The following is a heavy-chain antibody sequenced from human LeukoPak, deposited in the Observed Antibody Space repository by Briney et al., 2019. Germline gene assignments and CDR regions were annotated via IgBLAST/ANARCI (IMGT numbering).Heavy chain of an antibody. CDR2: ISAYNRAT. J-gene: IGHJ4*02. CDR1: GYTFTSYG. CDR3: ASSIMVRGVISSFDY. V-gene: IGHV1-18*01. D-gene: IGHD3-10*01. Sequence: GASVKVSCKASGYTFTSYGISWVRQAPGQGLEWVGWISAYNRATNYAQKVQGRVTLTTDTSTTTAYMELRSLRSDDTAVYYCASSIMVRGVISSFDYWGQGTLVTVPS.